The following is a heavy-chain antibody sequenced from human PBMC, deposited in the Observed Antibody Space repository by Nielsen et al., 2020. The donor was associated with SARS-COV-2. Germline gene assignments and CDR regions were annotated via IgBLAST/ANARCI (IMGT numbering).Heavy chain of an antibody. D-gene: IGHD3-10*01. CDR2: TSASGAST. CDR1: GFTFNIYA. V-gene: IGHV3-23*01. J-gene: IGHJ3*02. Sequence: GGSLRLSCAASGFTFNIYAMAWVRRAPGRGLEWVSGTSASGASTYYADSVKGRFSISRDNSKNTLYLQMNSLRAEDTAVYYCASPDYYGSGSPVDAFDIWGQGTMVTVSS. CDR3: ASPDYYGSGSPVDAFDI.